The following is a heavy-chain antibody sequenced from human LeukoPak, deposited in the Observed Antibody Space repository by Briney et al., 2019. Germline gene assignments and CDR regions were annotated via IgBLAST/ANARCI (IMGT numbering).Heavy chain of an antibody. Sequence: ASVKVSCKASGYTFTGYYMHWVRQAPGQGLEWMGWINPNSGGVHYAQNFQGRVTMTRDTSISTAYMDLTRLRYDDTAVYFCARYLAAPYDAFDIWGQGTMVTVSS. CDR2: INPNSGGV. CDR3: ARYLAAPYDAFDI. D-gene: IGHD2-15*01. V-gene: IGHV1-2*02. J-gene: IGHJ3*02. CDR1: GYTFTGYY.